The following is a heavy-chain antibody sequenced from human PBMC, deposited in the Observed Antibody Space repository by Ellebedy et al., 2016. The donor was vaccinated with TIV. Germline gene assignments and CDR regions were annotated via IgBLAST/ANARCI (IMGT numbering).Heavy chain of an antibody. Sequence: AASVKVSCKASGGTFSTYAITWVRQAPGQGLEWLGGILPISDTAIYAQKFQGRVTITADDSTATAYMELNSLRSEDTAVYFCAGVLDGYSHARPQDVWGQGTTVTVSS. CDR3: AGVLDGYSHARPQDV. D-gene: IGHD5-24*01. V-gene: IGHV1-69*13. CDR1: GGTFSTYA. J-gene: IGHJ6*02. CDR2: ILPISDTA.